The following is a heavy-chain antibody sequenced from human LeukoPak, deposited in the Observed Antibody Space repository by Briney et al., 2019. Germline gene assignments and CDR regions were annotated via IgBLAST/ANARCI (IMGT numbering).Heavy chain of an antibody. CDR1: GFTFSSYA. D-gene: IGHD3-10*01. Sequence: GSLRLSCAASGFTFSSYAMHWVRQAPGKGLEWVAVISYDGSNKYYADSVKGRFTISRDNSKNTLYLQMNSLRAEDTAVYYCARDRVLLMVRGVISMVYYYYGMDVWGPGTTVTVSS. V-gene: IGHV3-30*04. CDR2: ISYDGSNK. CDR3: ARDRVLLMVRGVISMVYYYYGMDV. J-gene: IGHJ6*02.